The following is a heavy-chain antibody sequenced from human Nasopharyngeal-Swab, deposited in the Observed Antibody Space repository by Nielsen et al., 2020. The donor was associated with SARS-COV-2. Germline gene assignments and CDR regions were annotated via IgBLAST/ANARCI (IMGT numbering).Heavy chain of an antibody. CDR3: AREEGITIFGVPIGFGYYGMDV. CDR1: GYTFISYA. V-gene: IGHV7-4-1*02. J-gene: IGHJ6*02. Sequence: ASVKVSCKASGYTFISYAMNWVRQAPGQGLEMGWINTNTGHPTYAQGFTGRVVFSLDTSVSTAYLQISSLKAEDTAVYYCAREEGITIFGVPIGFGYYGMDVWGQGTTVTVSS. CDR2: INTNTGHP. D-gene: IGHD3-3*01.